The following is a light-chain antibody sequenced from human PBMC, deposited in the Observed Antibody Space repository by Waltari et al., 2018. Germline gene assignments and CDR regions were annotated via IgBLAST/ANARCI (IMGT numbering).Light chain of an antibody. V-gene: IGKV3-11*01. CDR3: QQRSNWPPT. CDR1: QSVSSY. CDR2: DAA. Sequence: EIVFTQSPATLSLSPGERATLSCRASQSVSSYLAWYQQQPGQAPRLLIYDAANKATGIPARFSGSGSGTDFTLTIGSLEPEDFAVYYCQQRSNWPPTFGGGTKVEIK. J-gene: IGKJ4*01.